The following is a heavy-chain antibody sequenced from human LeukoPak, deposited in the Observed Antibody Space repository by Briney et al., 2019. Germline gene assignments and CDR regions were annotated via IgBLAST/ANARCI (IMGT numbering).Heavy chain of an antibody. CDR2: INHSGST. V-gene: IGHV4-34*01. J-gene: IGHJ4*02. CDR3: ARGVSGWYYFDY. CDR1: GGSISSYY. D-gene: IGHD6-19*01. Sequence: SETLSLTCTVSGGSISSYYWSWIRQPPGKGLEWIGEINHSGSTNYNPSLKSRVTISVDTSKTQFSLKLSSVTAADTAVYYCARGVSGWYYFDYWGQGTLVTVSS.